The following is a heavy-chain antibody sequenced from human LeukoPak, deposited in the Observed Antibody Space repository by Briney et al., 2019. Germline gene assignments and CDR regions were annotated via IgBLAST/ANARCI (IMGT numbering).Heavy chain of an antibody. V-gene: IGHV3-33*01. D-gene: IGHD3-22*01. CDR2: IWYDGINK. J-gene: IGHJ4*02. Sequence: PGRSLRLSCAASGFTFRTFGMHWVRQAPGKGLEWVAIIWYDGINKYCADSVKGRFTISRDNSKNTLYLQMNSLRAEDTAVYYCARVRYYDSSGYYYYFDYWGQGTLVTVSS. CDR3: ARVRYYDSSGYYYYFDY. CDR1: GFTFRTFG.